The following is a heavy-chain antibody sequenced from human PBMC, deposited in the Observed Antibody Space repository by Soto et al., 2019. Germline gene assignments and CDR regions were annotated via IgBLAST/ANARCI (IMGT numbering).Heavy chain of an antibody. D-gene: IGHD6-25*01. J-gene: IGHJ3*02. CDR2: ISSSGDNT. Sequence: EVQLLESGGGLVQPGGSLRLSCAASGFTFRNYAMTWVRQAPGKGLEWVSGISSSGDNTHYPSSVRGRFTISRDNSKDTLFLQMSSLRAEDTATYYCAKFKGGVNDGLDIWGQGTMVTVSS. CDR3: AKFKGGVNDGLDI. CDR1: GFTFRNYA. V-gene: IGHV3-23*01.